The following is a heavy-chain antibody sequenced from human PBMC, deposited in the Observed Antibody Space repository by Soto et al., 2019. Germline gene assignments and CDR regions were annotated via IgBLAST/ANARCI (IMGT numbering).Heavy chain of an antibody. CDR1: GFTFSSYA. D-gene: IGHD3-16*02. CDR2: ISGSGGST. CDR3: ARDANMITFGGSYRSPATDY. V-gene: IGHV3-23*01. Sequence: PGGSLRLSCAASGFTFSSYAMSWVRQAPGKGLEWVSTISGSGGSTYYADSVKGRFSISRDNSNTTLYLQMNNLRAEDTAVYYCARDANMITFGGSYRSPATDYWGQGTLVTVSS. J-gene: IGHJ4*02.